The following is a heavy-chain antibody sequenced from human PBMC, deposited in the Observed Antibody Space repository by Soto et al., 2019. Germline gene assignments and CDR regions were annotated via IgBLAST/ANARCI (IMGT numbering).Heavy chain of an antibody. J-gene: IGHJ4*02. Sequence: QVQLQESGPGLVKPSGTLSLTCAVSGGSISSSNWWRWVRQHPSKGLEWIGDIYQSGITNYNQTPKSRVTLSVDKSKGQDSLKQSSVTVADTDVYYCAIRERPFDHWGQGTLVTVSS. V-gene: IGHV4-4*02. CDR1: GGSISSSNW. D-gene: IGHD1-26*01. CDR3: AIRERPFDH. CDR2: IYQSGIT.